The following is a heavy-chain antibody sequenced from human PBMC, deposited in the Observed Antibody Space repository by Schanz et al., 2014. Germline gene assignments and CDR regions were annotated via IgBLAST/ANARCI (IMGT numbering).Heavy chain of an antibody. V-gene: IGHV3-23*01. CDR2: LTGSGGGT. D-gene: IGHD6-19*01. CDR1: GFTFFGSFA. J-gene: IGHJ6*03. CDR3: ARDHQWLARYYMDV. Sequence: EVQLLESGGGLVQPGGSLRLSCVASGFTFFGSFAMSWVRQAPGKGPEWVSSLTGSGGGTYYADSVRGRFTISRDNPKKTLYLQMNSLRAEDTAVYYCARDHQWLARYYMDVWGKGTTVTVSS.